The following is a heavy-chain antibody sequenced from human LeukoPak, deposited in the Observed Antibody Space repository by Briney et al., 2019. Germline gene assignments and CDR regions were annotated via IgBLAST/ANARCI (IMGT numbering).Heavy chain of an antibody. CDR1: GYTFTSYG. Sequence: ASVKVSCKASGYTFTSYGISWVRQAPGQGLEWMGWISAYNGNTNYAQKLQGRVTMTTDTSTSTAYMELRSLRSDDTAVYYCARDHALNWNYKGGHRWFDPWGQGTLVTVSS. J-gene: IGHJ5*02. CDR3: ARDHALNWNYKGGHRWFDP. CDR2: ISAYNGNT. D-gene: IGHD1-7*01. V-gene: IGHV1-18*01.